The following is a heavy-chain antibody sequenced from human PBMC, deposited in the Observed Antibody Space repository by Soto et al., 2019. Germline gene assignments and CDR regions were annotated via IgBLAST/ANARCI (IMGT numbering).Heavy chain of an antibody. CDR2: IGGSGGDT. V-gene: IGHV3-23*01. J-gene: IGHJ4*02. CDR3: AKDAPGSGWLSDY. CDR1: GFTFSIYA. D-gene: IGHD3-22*01. Sequence: GGSLRLPCAASGFTFSIYARSWVRQAPGKGLEWVSTIGGSGGDTTYADFVRGRFTVSRDNSRNTLYLQLNSLRAEDTAIYYCAKDAPGSGWLSDYWGRGTLVTVSS.